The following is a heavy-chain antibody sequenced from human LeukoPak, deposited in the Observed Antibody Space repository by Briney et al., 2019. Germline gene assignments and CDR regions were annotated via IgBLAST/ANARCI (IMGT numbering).Heavy chain of an antibody. J-gene: IGHJ5*02. CDR3: AKDRFPLVYSGYDGGFDP. Sequence: SGGSLRLSCAASGFTFSSYAMSWVRQAPGKGLEWVSAISGSGGSTHYADSVKGRFTISRDNSKNTLYLQMNSLRAEDTAVYYCAKDRFPLVYSGYDGGFDPWGQGTLVTVSS. V-gene: IGHV3-23*01. CDR2: ISGSGGST. CDR1: GFTFSSYA. D-gene: IGHD5-12*01.